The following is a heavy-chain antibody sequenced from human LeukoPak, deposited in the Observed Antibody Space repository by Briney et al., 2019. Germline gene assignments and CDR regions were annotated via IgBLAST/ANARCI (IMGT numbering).Heavy chain of an antibody. D-gene: IGHD2-2*02. CDR3: ARDRLSCSSTSCYTSFYDY. Sequence: GGSLRLSCAASGFTFSDYYMSWIRQAPGKGLEWGSYISSSGSTIYYADSVKGRFTISRDNAKNSLYLQMNSLRAEDTAVYYCARDRLSCSSTSCYTSFYDYWGQGTLVTVSS. CDR1: GFTFSDYY. J-gene: IGHJ4*02. V-gene: IGHV3-11*04. CDR2: ISSSGSTI.